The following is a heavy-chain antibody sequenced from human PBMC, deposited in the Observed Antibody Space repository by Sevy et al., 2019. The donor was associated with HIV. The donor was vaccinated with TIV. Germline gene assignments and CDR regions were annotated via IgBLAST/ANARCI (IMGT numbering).Heavy chain of an antibody. D-gene: IGHD1-26*01. V-gene: IGHV4-61*01. CDR1: GGSISSGSYY. CDR3: ARDSGSYPYYFDY. Sequence: SETLSLTWTVSGGSISSGSYYWSWIRQSPGKGLEWIGYIHYSGSTNYNPSLQSRVTISVDTSKNQFSLKLSSVTAADTAVYYCARDSGSYPYYFDYWGQGTLVTVSS. CDR2: IHYSGST. J-gene: IGHJ4*02.